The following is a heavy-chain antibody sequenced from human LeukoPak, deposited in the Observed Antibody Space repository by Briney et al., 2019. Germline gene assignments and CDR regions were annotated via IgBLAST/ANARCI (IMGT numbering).Heavy chain of an antibody. D-gene: IGHD6-13*01. CDR1: GGSFSGYY. J-gene: IGHJ6*02. V-gene: IGHV4-34*01. CDR3: ARTQYSSSWDYYGMDV. CDR2: INHSGST. Sequence: SETLSLTCAVYGGSFSGYYWSWIRQPPGKGLEWIGEINHSGSTNYNPSLKSRVTISVDRSKNQFSLKLSSVTAADTAVYYCARTQYSSSWDYYGMDVWGQGTTVTVSS.